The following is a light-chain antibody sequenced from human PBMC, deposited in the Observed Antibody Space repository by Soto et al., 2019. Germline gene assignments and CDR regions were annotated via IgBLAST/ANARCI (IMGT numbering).Light chain of an antibody. CDR1: QSISSW. Sequence: DIQMTQSPSTLSASVGDRVTITCRASQSISSWLAWYQQKPGKAPKLLIYDASSLESGVPSRFSGSGSGTEFTLTISSLQADDFATYYCQQYNSYHWTFGQGTKVDIK. CDR3: QQYNSYHWT. V-gene: IGKV1-5*01. J-gene: IGKJ1*01. CDR2: DAS.